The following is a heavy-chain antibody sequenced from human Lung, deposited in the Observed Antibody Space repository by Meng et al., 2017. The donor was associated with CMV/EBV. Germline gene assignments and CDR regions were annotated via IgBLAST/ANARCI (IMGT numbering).Heavy chain of an antibody. V-gene: IGHV4-34*01. Sequence: SETLSLTCAVYGGSFSGYYWSWIRQPPGKGLEWIGEINHSGSTNYNPSLKRRVTISVDTSKNQFSLKLSSVTAADTAVYYCAREDITGTTGFDPWGQGTLVTVSS. CDR1: GGSFSGYY. CDR3: AREDITGTTGFDP. J-gene: IGHJ5*02. D-gene: IGHD1-7*01. CDR2: INHSGST.